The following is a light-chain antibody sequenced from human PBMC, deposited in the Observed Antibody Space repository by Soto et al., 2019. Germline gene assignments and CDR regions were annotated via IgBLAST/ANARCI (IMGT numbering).Light chain of an antibody. CDR1: NSHVGVYIF. Sequence: AYECRSRWSPYNIYCTGTNSHVGVYIFVSWYQQHPDKAPKLMIYDVTNRPSGVSNRFSGSKSGNTASLTISGLQAEDEADYYCSSYTSISTYVFGTGTKVTVL. CDR3: SSYTSISTYV. V-gene: IGLV2-14*01. CDR2: DVT. J-gene: IGLJ1*01.